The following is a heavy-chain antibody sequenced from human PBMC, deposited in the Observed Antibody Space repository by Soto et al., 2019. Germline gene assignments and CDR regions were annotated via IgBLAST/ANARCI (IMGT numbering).Heavy chain of an antibody. CDR2: IWYDGSNK. CDR3: TRASLAYCSGGSCYDLDY. J-gene: IGHJ4*02. V-gene: IGHV3-33*01. Sequence: QVQLVESGGGVVQPGRSLRLSCAASGFTFSSYGMHWVRQAPGKGLEWVAVIWYDGSNKYYADSVKGRFTISRDNSKNTHYLQMNNLRAEETAVAYCTRASLAYCSGGSCYDLDYWGQGTLVTFSS. CDR1: GFTFSSYG. D-gene: IGHD2-15*01.